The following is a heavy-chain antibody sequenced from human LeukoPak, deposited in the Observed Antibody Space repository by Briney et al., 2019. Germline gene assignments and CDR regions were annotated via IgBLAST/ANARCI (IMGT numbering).Heavy chain of an antibody. V-gene: IGHV3-21*01. CDR2: ISSSSSYI. CDR1: GFTFSSYS. Sequence: GGSLRLSCATSGFTFSSYSMNWVRQAPGKGLEWVSSISSSSSYIYYADSVKGRFTISRDNAKNSLYLQMNSLRAEDTAVYYCARVGAQSTIFGVVIIQSYEVDYFDYWGQGTLVTVSS. D-gene: IGHD3-3*01. J-gene: IGHJ4*02. CDR3: ARVGAQSTIFGVVIIQSYEVDYFDY.